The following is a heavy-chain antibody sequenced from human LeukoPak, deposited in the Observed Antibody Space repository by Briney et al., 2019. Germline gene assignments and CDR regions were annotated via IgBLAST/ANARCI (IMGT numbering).Heavy chain of an antibody. Sequence: GGSLRLSCAASGFTFSSYWMNWVRQAPGKGLVWVSRIASDGSSTTYADSVKGRFSISRDNAKNTLYLQMNSLRVEDTAVYYCAGGRPHGNDYWGQGTLVTVSS. CDR3: AGGRPHGNDY. CDR1: GFTFSSYW. J-gene: IGHJ4*02. D-gene: IGHD4-23*01. V-gene: IGHV3-74*01. CDR2: IASDGSST.